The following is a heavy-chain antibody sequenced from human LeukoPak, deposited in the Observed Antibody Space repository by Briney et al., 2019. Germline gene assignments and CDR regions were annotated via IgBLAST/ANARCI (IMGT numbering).Heavy chain of an antibody. D-gene: IGHD6-13*01. CDR2: INPNSGGT. CDR3: ARSGSSWSLIIDY. Sequence: ASVKASCKASGYTFTGHYMHWVRQAPGQGLEWMGWINPNSGGTNYAQKFQGRVTMTRDTSISTAYMELSRLRSDDTAVYYCARSGSSWSLIIDYWGQGTLVTVSS. J-gene: IGHJ4*02. V-gene: IGHV1-2*02. CDR1: GYTFTGHY.